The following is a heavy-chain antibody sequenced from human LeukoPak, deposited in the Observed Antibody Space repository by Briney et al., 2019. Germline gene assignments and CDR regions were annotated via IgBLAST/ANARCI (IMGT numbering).Heavy chain of an antibody. CDR1: GFTFSSYS. V-gene: IGHV3-21*01. Sequence: GGSLRLSGAAPGFTFSSYSKTWVGQAPGGGLEWVSSISSSGCYIYYADSVKGRFTISRDNAKNSLYLQMNSLRAEDTAVYYCARDTTYDFWGQGTLVTVSS. J-gene: IGHJ4*02. CDR3: ARDTTYDF. D-gene: IGHD3-3*01. CDR2: ISSSGCYI.